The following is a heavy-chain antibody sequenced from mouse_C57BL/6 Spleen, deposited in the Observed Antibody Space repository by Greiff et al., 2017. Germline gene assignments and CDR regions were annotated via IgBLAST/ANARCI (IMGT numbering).Heavy chain of an antibody. CDR1: GYTFTSYW. Sequence: QVQLKQPGAELVMPGASVKLSCKASGYTFTSYWMHWVKQRPGQGLEWIGEIDPSDSYTNYNQKFKGKSTLTVDKSSSTAYMQLSSLTSEDSAVYYCARGYDGFAYWGQGTLVTVSA. V-gene: IGHV1-69*01. J-gene: IGHJ3*01. D-gene: IGHD2-2*01. CDR3: ARGYDGFAY. CDR2: IDPSDSYT.